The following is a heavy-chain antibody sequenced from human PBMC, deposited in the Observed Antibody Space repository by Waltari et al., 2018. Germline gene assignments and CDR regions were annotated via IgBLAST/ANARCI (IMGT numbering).Heavy chain of an antibody. Sequence: QVQLQESGPGLVKPSEALALTCGVSTDSINSNNWWSWIRQPPGKGLEWIGNIGGNSGGTYSSPSITVRGTISKDTAKNQFSRTFTSVTAADTAVYYCARGYSGNVGVGNSLDVCGRGVLVTVSS. CDR2: IGGNSGGT. CDR1: TDSINSNNW. CDR3: ARGYSGNVGVGNSLDV. J-gene: IGHJ4*02. D-gene: IGHD1-26*01. V-gene: IGHV4-28*03.